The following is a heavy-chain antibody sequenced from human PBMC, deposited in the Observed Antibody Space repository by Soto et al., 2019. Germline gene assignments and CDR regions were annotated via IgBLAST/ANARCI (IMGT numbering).Heavy chain of an antibody. Sequence: ASVKVSCKASGYTFTSYDINWVRQATGQGLEWMGWMNPNSGNTGYAQKFQGRVTMTRNTSISTAYMELSSLRSEDTAVYYCAREQSQYSSSWYRNAFDIWGQGTMVTVSS. V-gene: IGHV1-8*01. CDR1: GYTFTSYD. J-gene: IGHJ3*02. D-gene: IGHD6-13*01. CDR2: MNPNSGNT. CDR3: AREQSQYSSSWYRNAFDI.